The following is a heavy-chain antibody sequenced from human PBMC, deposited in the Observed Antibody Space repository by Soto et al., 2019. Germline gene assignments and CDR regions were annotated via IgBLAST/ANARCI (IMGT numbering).Heavy chain of an antibody. Sequence: QVQVQQSGPGLVKPSETLSLTCTVSSGPSKSHNWGWIRQPPGRGLEWIGYVYDNWSTSYNPSLKSPVTLSAATSTNPISLTLRFVTAADPAVYYCVRQGIGFLHGLVDVWGQGTTVIVSS. CDR2: VYDNWST. CDR3: VRQGIGFLHGLVDV. CDR1: SGPSKSHN. J-gene: IGHJ6*01. D-gene: IGHD3-10*01. V-gene: IGHV4-59*08.